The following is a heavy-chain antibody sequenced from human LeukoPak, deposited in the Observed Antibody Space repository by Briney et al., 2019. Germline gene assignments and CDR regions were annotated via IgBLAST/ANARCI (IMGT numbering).Heavy chain of an antibody. CDR2: FDPEDGET. Sequence: ASVKVSCKVSGYTHTELSMHWVRQAPGKGLEWMGGFDPEDGETIDAQKFQGRVTMTEDTSTDTAYMELSSLRSEDTAVYYCATYSVRSYYYGMDVWGQGTTVTVSS. CDR3: ATYSVRSYYYGMDV. V-gene: IGHV1-24*01. J-gene: IGHJ6*02. CDR1: GYTHTELS. D-gene: IGHD2-21*01.